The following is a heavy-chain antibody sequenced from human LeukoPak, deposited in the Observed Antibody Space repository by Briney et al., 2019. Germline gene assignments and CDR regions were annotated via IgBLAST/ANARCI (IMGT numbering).Heavy chain of an antibody. CDR1: EFTFSRYS. Sequence: PGGSLRLSCAGSEFTFSRYSMNWVRQAPGKGLEWVSSISGSSSDIYYADSVKGRFTISRDNSKNSLYLQMKSLRAEDTALYYCARRGCYDYSGFDYWGQGTLVTVSS. V-gene: IGHV3-21*01. CDR3: ARRGCYDYSGFDY. J-gene: IGHJ4*02. D-gene: IGHD3-22*01. CDR2: ISGSSSDI.